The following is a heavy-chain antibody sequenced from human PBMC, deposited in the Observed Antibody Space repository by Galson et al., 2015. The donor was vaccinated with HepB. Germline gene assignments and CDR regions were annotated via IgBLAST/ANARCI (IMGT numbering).Heavy chain of an antibody. CDR2: KHSTGST. D-gene: IGHD6-19*01. CDR1: GGSISGYY. Sequence: TLSLTCTVSGGSISGYYWSWIRQPAGKGLEWIGRKHSTGSTNHNPSLNSRITMSVDTSKNKFSLKLSSVTAADTAVYYCARDRGSGWYDHWGQGNLVTVSP. J-gene: IGHJ5*02. V-gene: IGHV4-4*07. CDR3: ARDRGSGWYDH.